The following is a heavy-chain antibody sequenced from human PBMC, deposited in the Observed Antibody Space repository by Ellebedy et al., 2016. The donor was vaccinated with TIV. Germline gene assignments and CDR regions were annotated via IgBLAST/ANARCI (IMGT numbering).Heavy chain of an antibody. J-gene: IGHJ4*02. CDR3: VRGGYCTGGGCLFTLFDS. V-gene: IGHV3-48*03. CDR1: GFTFSSFE. CDR2: IRGIVDTL. Sequence: PGGSLRLSCAASGFTFSSFEMNRVRQAPGKGLEWLSFIRGIVDTLYYADSVRCRFTISRDNTKNSLYLQMNSLRAEDTAIYYCVRGGYCTGGGCLFTLFDSWGQGTPVTVSS. D-gene: IGHD2-8*02.